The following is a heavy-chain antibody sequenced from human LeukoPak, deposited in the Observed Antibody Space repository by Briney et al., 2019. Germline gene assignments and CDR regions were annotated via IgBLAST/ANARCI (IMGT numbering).Heavy chain of an antibody. CDR3: ARDPAVAGTNDAFDI. CDR2: IIPILGIA. Sequence: ASVKVSCKASGGTFSSYTISWVRQAPGQGLEWMGRIIPILGIANYAQKFQGRVTMTRDTSTSTAYMELSSLRSEDTAVYYCARDPAVAGTNDAFDIWGQGTMVTVSS. J-gene: IGHJ3*02. CDR1: GGTFSSYT. V-gene: IGHV1-69*04. D-gene: IGHD6-19*01.